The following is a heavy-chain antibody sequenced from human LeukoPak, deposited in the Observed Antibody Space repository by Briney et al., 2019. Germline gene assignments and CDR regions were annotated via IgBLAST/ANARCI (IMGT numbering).Heavy chain of an antibody. Sequence: GGSLRLPCAASGFTFSDYYMSWIRQAPGKGLEWVSYISSSGSTIYYADSVKGRFTISRDNAKNSLYLQMNSLRAEDTAVYYCARVPYGGNSYYYYYMDVWGKGTTVTVSS. CDR1: GFTFSDYY. D-gene: IGHD4-23*01. V-gene: IGHV3-11*04. J-gene: IGHJ6*03. CDR2: ISSSGSTI. CDR3: ARVPYGGNSYYYYYMDV.